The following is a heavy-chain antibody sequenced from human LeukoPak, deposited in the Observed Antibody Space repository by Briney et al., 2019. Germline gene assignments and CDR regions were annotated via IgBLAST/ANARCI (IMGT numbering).Heavy chain of an antibody. J-gene: IGHJ4*02. CDR1: GFTFGDYA. D-gene: IGHD6-13*01. CDR3: TRTYIIAAAGTYDY. Sequence: HPGGSLRLSCTTSGFTFGDYAMTWVRQAPGKGLEWVGFIRSKAYGGTTEYAASVKGRFTISRDDSKSIAYLQMNSLKTEDTAVYYCTRTYIIAAAGTYDYWGQGTLVTVSS. CDR2: IRSKAYGGTT. V-gene: IGHV3-49*04.